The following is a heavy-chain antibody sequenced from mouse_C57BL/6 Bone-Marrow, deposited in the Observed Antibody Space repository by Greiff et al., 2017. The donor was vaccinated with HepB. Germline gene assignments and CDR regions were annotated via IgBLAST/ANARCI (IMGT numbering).Heavy chain of an antibody. D-gene: IGHD2-3*01. CDR2: IYPGSGST. J-gene: IGHJ4*01. V-gene: IGHV1-55*01. CDR1: GYTFTSYW. CDR3: ARWLLAMDY. Sequence: QVQLQQPGAELVKPGASVTMSCKASGYTFTSYWITWVKQRPVQGLEWIGDIYPGSGSTNYNEKFKSKATLTVDTSSSTAYMQLSSLTSEDSAVYYCARWLLAMDYGGQGTSVTVSS.